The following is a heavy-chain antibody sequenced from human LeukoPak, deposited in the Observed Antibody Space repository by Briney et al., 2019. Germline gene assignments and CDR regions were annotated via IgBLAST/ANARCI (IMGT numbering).Heavy chain of an antibody. Sequence: SETLSLTCAVYGGSFSGYYWSWIRQPPGKGLEWIGEINRSGSTNYNPSLKSRVTISVDASKNQLSLKLSSVTAADTAVYYCAVDYYDSSGYYDNFDYWGQGTLVTVSS. CDR1: GGSFSGYY. CDR2: INRSGST. J-gene: IGHJ4*02. D-gene: IGHD3-22*01. V-gene: IGHV4-34*01. CDR3: AVDYYDSSGYYDNFDY.